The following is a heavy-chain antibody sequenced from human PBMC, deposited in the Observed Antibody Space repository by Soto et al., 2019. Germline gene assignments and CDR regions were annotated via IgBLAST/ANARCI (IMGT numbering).Heavy chain of an antibody. Sequence: PSETLSLTCGVYRGSFSGFYWSWVRQTPGGGLEWIGEINHSGTTNYNPSFQNRVTISVDKSTNNFSLKMTSVTAADAAVYYCARGRGYVYGSNFYGLDVWGQGTMVTVSS. V-gene: IGHV4-34*01. CDR1: RGSFSGFY. CDR3: ARGRGYVYGSNFYGLDV. CDR2: INHSGTT. J-gene: IGHJ6*02. D-gene: IGHD6-25*01.